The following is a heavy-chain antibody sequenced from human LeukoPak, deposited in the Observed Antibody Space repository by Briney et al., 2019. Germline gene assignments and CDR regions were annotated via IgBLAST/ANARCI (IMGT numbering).Heavy chain of an antibody. CDR2: MYYSGNS. J-gene: IGHJ4*02. V-gene: IGHV4-59*08. D-gene: IGHD3-10*01. CDR3: ARHRPHITVVRGVIIGLFDY. Sequence: SETLSLTCTVSGASIRSHYWSWIRQPPGKGLEWIGYMYYSGNSNYNPALKSRVTISVDTSKNQFSLKLSSVTAADTAVYYCARHRPHITVVRGVIIGLFDYWGQGTLVTVSS. CDR1: GASIRSHY.